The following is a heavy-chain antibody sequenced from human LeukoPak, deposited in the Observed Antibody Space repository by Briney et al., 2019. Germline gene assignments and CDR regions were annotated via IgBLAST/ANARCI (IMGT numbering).Heavy chain of an antibody. CDR3: ARVYTMVREPMSIDY. J-gene: IGHJ4*02. D-gene: IGHD3-10*01. V-gene: IGHV4-59*01. CDR2: IYYSGCA. CDR1: GGSFSGYY. Sequence: SETLSLTCAVYGGSFSGYYWSWIRQPPGKGLEWIGYIYYSGCANYNPSLKSRVTISVDTSKNQFSLKLSSVTAADTAVYYCARVYTMVREPMSIDYWGQGTLVTVSS.